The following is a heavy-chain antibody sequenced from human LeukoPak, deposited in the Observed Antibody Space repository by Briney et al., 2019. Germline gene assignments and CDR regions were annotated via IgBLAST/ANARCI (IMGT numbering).Heavy chain of an antibody. CDR3: AKDRSYYDSSGYSYFDY. Sequence: GRSLRLSCAASGFTFSSYGMHWVRQAPGKGLEWVAVIWYDGSNKYYADSVKGRFTISRDNSKNTLYLQMNSLRAEDTAVYYCAKDRSYYDSSGYSYFDYWGQGTLVTVSS. J-gene: IGHJ4*02. CDR1: GFTFSSYG. D-gene: IGHD3-22*01. V-gene: IGHV3-33*06. CDR2: IWYDGSNK.